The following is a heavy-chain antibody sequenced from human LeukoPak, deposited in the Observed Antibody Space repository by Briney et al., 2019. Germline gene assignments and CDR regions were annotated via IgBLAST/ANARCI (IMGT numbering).Heavy chain of an antibody. CDR1: GFTFTSYS. V-gene: IGHV3-21*01. D-gene: IGHD4-17*01. CDR3: AGDLYGDYAGDY. CDR2: ISSSSSYI. J-gene: IGHJ4*02. Sequence: GGSLRLSCAASGFTFTSYSMNWVRQAPGKGLEWVSSISSSSSYIYYADSVKGRFTISRDNAKNSLYLQMNSLRAEDTAVYYCAGDLYGDYAGDYWGQGTLVTVSS.